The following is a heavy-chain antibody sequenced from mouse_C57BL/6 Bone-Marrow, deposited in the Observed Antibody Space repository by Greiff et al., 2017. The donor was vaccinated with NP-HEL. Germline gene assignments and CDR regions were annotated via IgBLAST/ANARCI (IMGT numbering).Heavy chain of an antibody. V-gene: IGHV1-85*01. CDR2: IYPSDGST. D-gene: IGHD1-1*01. CDR1: GYTFTSYD. J-gene: IGHJ1*03. CDR3: ARQAIITTVVARYFDV. Sequence: QVHVKQSGPELVKPGASVKLSYKASGYTFTSYDINWVKQRPGQGLEWIGWIYPSDGSTKYNEKFKGKATLTVDTSSSTAYMELHSLTSEDSAVYFCARQAIITTVVARYFDVWGTGTTVTVSS.